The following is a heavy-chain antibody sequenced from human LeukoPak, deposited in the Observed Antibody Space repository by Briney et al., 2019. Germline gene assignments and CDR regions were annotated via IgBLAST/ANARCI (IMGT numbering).Heavy chain of an antibody. D-gene: IGHD6-6*01. CDR2: ISSSSSYI. Sequence: GGSLRLPCAASGFTFSSYSMNWVRQAPGKGLEWVSSISSSSSYIYYADSVKGRFTISRDNAKNSLYLQMNSLRAEDTAVYYCARSIAARHGYYYYYMDVWGKGTTVTVSS. CDR1: GFTFSSYS. CDR3: ARSIAARHGYYYYYMDV. V-gene: IGHV3-21*01. J-gene: IGHJ6*03.